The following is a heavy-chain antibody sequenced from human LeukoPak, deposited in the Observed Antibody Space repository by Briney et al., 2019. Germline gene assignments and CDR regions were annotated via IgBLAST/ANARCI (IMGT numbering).Heavy chain of an antibody. Sequence: GGSLRLSCAASGFTFSSYGMHWVRQAPGKGLEWVAVISYDGSNKYYADSVKGRFTISRDNSKNTLYLQMNSLRAEDTAVYYCAKGADYYDFWSGYQPFDYWGQGTLVTVSS. CDR3: AKGADYYDFWSGYQPFDY. CDR1: GFTFSSYG. D-gene: IGHD3-3*01. CDR2: ISYDGSNK. V-gene: IGHV3-30*18. J-gene: IGHJ4*02.